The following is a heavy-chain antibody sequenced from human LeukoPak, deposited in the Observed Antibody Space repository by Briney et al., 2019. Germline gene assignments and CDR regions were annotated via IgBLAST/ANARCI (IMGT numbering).Heavy chain of an antibody. CDR3: ARTVGTHRFDY. Sequence: ETLSLTCTVSGGSISSRSYYWGWIRQPPGKELEWIGSIYYSGETHYNPSLHSRVVMSVDTSNNHFSLKLTSVTAPDTAVYYCARTVGTHRFDYWGQGTPVTVSS. CDR1: GGSISSRSYY. CDR2: IYYSGET. V-gene: IGHV4-39*02. J-gene: IGHJ4*02. D-gene: IGHD4-23*01.